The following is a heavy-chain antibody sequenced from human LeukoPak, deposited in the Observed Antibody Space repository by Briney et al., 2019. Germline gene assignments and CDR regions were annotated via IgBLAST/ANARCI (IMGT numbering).Heavy chain of an antibody. V-gene: IGHV3-23*01. J-gene: IGHJ4*02. D-gene: IGHD6-19*01. Sequence: GGSLRLSCAASGFTFSSYAMSWVRQAPGKGLEWVSAISGSGGSTYYADSVKGRFTISRDNSKNTLYLQMNSLRAEDTVVYYCAKGWSSGWSVFDYWGQGTLVTVSS. CDR3: AKGWSSGWSVFDY. CDR1: GFTFSSYA. CDR2: ISGSGGST.